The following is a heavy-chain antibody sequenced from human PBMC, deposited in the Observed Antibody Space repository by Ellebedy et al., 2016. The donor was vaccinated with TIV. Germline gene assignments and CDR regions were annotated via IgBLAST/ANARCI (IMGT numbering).Heavy chain of an antibody. CDR3: TRDASGWSVF. D-gene: IGHD6-19*01. J-gene: IGHJ1*01. CDR2: IKEDGTEK. CDR1: GFTFSSFW. V-gene: IGHV3-7*01. Sequence: PGGSLRLSCTASGFTFSSFWMGWVRQTPGKGLEWVANIKEDGTEKYYLDSVRGRFTISRDNAKNSLYLQMNNLRAEDTAVYHCTRDASGWSVFWGQGTLVTVSS.